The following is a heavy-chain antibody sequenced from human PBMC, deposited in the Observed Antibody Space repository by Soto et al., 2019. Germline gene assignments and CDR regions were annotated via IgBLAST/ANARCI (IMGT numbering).Heavy chain of an antibody. CDR1: GFTFSSYA. V-gene: IGHV3-30-3*01. D-gene: IGHD3-3*01. Sequence: GGSLRLSCAASGFTFSSYAMHWVRQAPGKGLEWVAVISYDGSNKYYADSVKGRFTISRDNSKSTLYLQMNSLRAEDTAVYYCARDVAAANIYDFWSGLDYWGQGTLVTVSS. CDR2: ISYDGSNK. CDR3: ARDVAAANIYDFWSGLDY. J-gene: IGHJ4*02.